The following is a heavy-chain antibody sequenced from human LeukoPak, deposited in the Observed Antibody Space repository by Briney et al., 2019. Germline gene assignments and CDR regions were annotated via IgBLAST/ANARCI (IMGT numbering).Heavy chain of an antibody. CDR1: GFSFSSHN. D-gene: IGHD1-26*01. J-gene: IGHJ4*02. CDR3: CSGSHYGGVWGFDY. V-gene: IGHV3-48*01. CDR2: ITGSGII. Sequence: PGGSLRLSCGASGFSFSSHNMNWVRQAPGKGLEWVSHITGSGIIYYADSVQGRFTISGDNAKNSLYLQMNSLRAEDTAIYYCCSGSHYGGVWGFDYWGQGSLVTVSS.